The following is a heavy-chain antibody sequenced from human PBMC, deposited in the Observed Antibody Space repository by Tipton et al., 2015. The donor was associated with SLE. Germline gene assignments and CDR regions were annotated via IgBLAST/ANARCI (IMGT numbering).Heavy chain of an antibody. J-gene: IGHJ5*02. Sequence: LRLSCTVSGASIISYYWSWFRQPPGKRLEWVGYIYNSGTSNYNPSLRSRVTMSVDTSKNQFSLQLSSVTAADTAVYFCARGLEENVSAERWFDPWGQGALVTVSS. CDR1: GASIISYY. V-gene: IGHV4-59*01. D-gene: IGHD1-1*01. CDR3: ARGLEENVSAERWFDP. CDR2: IYNSGTS.